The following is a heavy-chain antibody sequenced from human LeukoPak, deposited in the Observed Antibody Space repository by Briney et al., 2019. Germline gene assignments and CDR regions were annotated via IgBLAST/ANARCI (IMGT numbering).Heavy chain of an antibody. Sequence: ASVKVSCKASGYTFTGYYMHWVRQAPGQGLEWMGWISAYNGNTNYAQKLQGRVTMTTDTSTSTAYMELRSLRSDDTAVYYCARALYSSSSSSYWGQGTLSPSPQ. CDR3: ARALYSSSSSSY. CDR1: GYTFTGYY. D-gene: IGHD6-6*01. V-gene: IGHV1-18*04. J-gene: IGHJ4*02. CDR2: ISAYNGNT.